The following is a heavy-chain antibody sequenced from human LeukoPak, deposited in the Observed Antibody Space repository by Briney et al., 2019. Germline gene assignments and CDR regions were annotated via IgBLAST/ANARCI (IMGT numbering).Heavy chain of an antibody. D-gene: IGHD3-22*01. CDR1: GYTFTGYY. CDR3: ARDRSYYDSSGATDY. CDR2: INSNSGGT. Sequence: GASVKVSCKASGYTFTGYYMHWVRQAPGQGLEWMGWINSNSGGTNYAQKFQGRVTMTRDTSISTAYMELSRLRSDDTAVYYCARDRSYYDSSGATDYWGQGTLVTVSS. V-gene: IGHV1-2*02. J-gene: IGHJ4*02.